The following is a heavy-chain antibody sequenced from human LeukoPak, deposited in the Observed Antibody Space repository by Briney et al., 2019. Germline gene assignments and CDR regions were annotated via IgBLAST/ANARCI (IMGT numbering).Heavy chain of an antibody. V-gene: IGHV1-46*01. CDR3: ARDDSGSYYDY. J-gene: IGHJ4*02. CDR2: INPSGGST. Sequence: ASVKVSXKASGYTFTSYYMHWMRQAPGQGLEWMGIINPSGGSTSYAQKFQGRVTMTRDTSTSTVYMELSSLRSEDTAVYYCARDDSGSYYDYWGQGTLVTVSS. D-gene: IGHD1-26*01. CDR1: GYTFTSYY.